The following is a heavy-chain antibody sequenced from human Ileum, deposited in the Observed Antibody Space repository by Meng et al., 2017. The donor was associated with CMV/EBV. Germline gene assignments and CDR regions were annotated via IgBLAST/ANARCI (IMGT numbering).Heavy chain of an antibody. CDR1: GFTVSSNY. Sequence: EVQLVESGGGLIQPGGSLRLSCAVSGFTVSSNYMSWVRQAPGKGLEWVSVFYNAGVTYYSDSVRGRFTISRDNSKNTLYLQMNSLRAEDTAVYYCARHFDSSYSVWGQGTLVTVSS. CDR3: ARHFDSSYSV. V-gene: IGHV3-53*01. CDR2: FYNAGVT. J-gene: IGHJ4*02. D-gene: IGHD6-19*01.